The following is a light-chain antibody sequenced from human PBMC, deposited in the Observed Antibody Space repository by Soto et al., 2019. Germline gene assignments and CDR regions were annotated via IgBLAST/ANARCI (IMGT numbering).Light chain of an antibody. CDR1: SSNIGSFYD. Sequence: QSVLTQPPSVSGAPGQRVTIPCTGSSSNIGSFYDVHWYQQLPGTVPKLLIYGDNNRPSGVPDRFSGSKSGTSASLAITGLQADEEADYYCQSYDNSRGHVVFGGGTKLTVL. V-gene: IGLV1-40*01. CDR2: GDN. CDR3: QSYDNSRGHVV. J-gene: IGLJ2*01.